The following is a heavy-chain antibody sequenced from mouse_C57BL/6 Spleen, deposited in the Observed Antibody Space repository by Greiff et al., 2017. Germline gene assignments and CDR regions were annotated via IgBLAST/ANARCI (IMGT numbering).Heavy chain of an antibody. Sequence: DVQVVASGGDLVKPGGSLKLSCAASGFTFSSYGMSWVRQTPDKRLEWVATISSGGSYTYYPDSVKGRFTISRDNAKNTLYLQMSSLKSEDTAMYYCARHTTVVATDYFDYWGQGTTLTVSS. J-gene: IGHJ2*01. CDR3: ARHTTVVATDYFDY. V-gene: IGHV5-6*01. CDR2: ISSGGSYT. D-gene: IGHD1-1*01. CDR1: GFTFSSYG.